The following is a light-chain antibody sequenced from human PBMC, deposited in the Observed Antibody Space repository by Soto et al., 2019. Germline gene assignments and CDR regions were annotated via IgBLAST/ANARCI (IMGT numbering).Light chain of an antibody. CDR3: QHYGYSLWT. J-gene: IGKJ1*01. Sequence: EIVLTQSPGTLSFSPGERATLSCRASERLSSVYLAWYQQRPGQPPRLLIYGASSRATGIPDRFSGSGSGTDFTLTITRLEPEDFAVYYCQHYGYSLWTFGQGTKVDI. V-gene: IGKV3-20*01. CDR2: GAS. CDR1: ERLSSVY.